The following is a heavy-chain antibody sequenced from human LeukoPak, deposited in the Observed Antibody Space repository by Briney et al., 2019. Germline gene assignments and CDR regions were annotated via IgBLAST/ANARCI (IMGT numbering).Heavy chain of an antibody. V-gene: IGHV3-48*01. CDR1: GFTFSTYS. CDR3: VRGTDYCFDY. J-gene: IGHJ4*02. D-gene: IGHD3/OR15-3a*01. Sequence: GSLRLSCAASGFTFSTYSMNWVRQPPGKGLEWVSYITSDSVTMFYADSVKGRFTISRDNSKNTLYLQMNSLRPEDTAMYYCVRGTDYCFDYWGQGTVVTVSS. CDR2: ITSDSVTM.